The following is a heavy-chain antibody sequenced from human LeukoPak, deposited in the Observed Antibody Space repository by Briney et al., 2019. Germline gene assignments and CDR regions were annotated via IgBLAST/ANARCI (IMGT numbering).Heavy chain of an antibody. Sequence: GRSLRLSCAASGFTFNSYAMHWVRQAPGKGLEWVAVILYDGSNKHYADSVKGRLTISRDNSKNTMYMQINSLRIEDTAVYYCARDRGWAFDIWGQGTMVTVSS. CDR2: ILYDGSNK. V-gene: IGHV3-30-3*01. CDR3: ARDRGWAFDI. J-gene: IGHJ3*02. CDR1: GFTFNSYA.